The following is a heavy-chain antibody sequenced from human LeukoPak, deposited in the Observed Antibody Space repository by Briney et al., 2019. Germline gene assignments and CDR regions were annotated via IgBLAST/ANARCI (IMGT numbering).Heavy chain of an antibody. CDR3: ARDYGRSRDYGMDV. V-gene: IGHV3-74*01. CDR1: GFTLSNYW. D-gene: IGHD3-10*01. Sequence: GGSRRLSCAASGFTLSNYWMHWVRQAPGKGLVRVSRINADGSSASYADSVKGRFTISRDNAKNTLYLQMNSLRAEDTAMYYCARDYGRSRDYGMDVWGQGTTVTVSS. CDR2: INADGSSA. J-gene: IGHJ6*02.